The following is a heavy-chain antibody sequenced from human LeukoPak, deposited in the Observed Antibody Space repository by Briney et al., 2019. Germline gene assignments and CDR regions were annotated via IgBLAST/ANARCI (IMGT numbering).Heavy chain of an antibody. CDR1: GGSFSGYY. Sequence: SETLSLTCAVYGGSFSGYYWNWIRQPPGKGLEWIGEINQSGSTNYNPSLKSRVTISVDTSKNQFSLKLSSVTAADTAVFYCARGSEYYYGSESYETDYYYGMDVWGQGTTVTVSS. D-gene: IGHD3-10*01. CDR3: ARGSEYYYGSESYETDYYYGMDV. V-gene: IGHV4-34*01. J-gene: IGHJ6*02. CDR2: INQSGST.